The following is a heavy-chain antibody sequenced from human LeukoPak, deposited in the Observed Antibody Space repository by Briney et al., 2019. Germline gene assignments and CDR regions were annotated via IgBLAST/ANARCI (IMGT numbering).Heavy chain of an antibody. CDR2: IGNNGGYT. CDR3: AKQLGYCSDGSCYFPY. CDR1: GFTFSSSA. V-gene: IGHV3-23*01. Sequence: GGSLRLSCAASGFTFSSSAMSWVRQAPGKGLEWVSAIGNNGGYTYYANSVQGRFTISRDDSKSTLCLQMNSLRAEDTAVYYCAKQLGYCSDGSCYFPYWGQGTLVTVSS. D-gene: IGHD2-15*01. J-gene: IGHJ4*02.